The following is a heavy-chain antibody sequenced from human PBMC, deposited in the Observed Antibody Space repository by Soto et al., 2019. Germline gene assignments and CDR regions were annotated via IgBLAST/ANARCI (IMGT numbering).Heavy chain of an antibody. CDR3: ARESEDLTSNFDY. CDR2: ISSTTNYI. J-gene: IGHJ4*02. Sequence: GVSLRLSCAASGFTFTRYSMNWVRQAPGKGLEWVSSISSTTNYIYYGDSMKGRFTISRDNAKNSLYLEMNSLRAGDTAVYYCARESEDLTSNFDYWGQGTLVTVSS. CDR1: GFTFTRYS. V-gene: IGHV3-21*06.